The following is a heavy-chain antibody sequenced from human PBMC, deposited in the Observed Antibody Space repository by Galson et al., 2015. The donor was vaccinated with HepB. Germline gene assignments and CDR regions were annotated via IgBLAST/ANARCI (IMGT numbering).Heavy chain of an antibody. Sequence: SLRLSCAASGFTFSLYWMNWVRQAPGKGLEWVANIKEDGSEKYYVDSVKGRFTISRDNTKNSLYLQMNNLRVEDTAVYYCARDVKGRLGEVNWFDSWGQGTLVTVSS. J-gene: IGHJ5*01. D-gene: IGHD3-16*01. CDR2: IKEDGSEK. V-gene: IGHV3-7*01. CDR1: GFTFSLYW. CDR3: ARDVKGRLGEVNWFDS.